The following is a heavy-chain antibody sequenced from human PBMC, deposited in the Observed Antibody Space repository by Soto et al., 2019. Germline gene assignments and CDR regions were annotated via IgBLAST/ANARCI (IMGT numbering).Heavy chain of an antibody. Sequence: ASVKVCCKASGYTFSRYYMHWVRQASEQGDEWMGIIIPIGGNTTYAQKFQGRVTRTSDTSTTNVYMELSSLRSKDTTTYYGARRDMLTGYVSFDYWGQGTQVTVPQ. CDR2: IIPIGGNT. D-gene: IGHD3-9*01. CDR3: ARRDMLTGYVSFDY. J-gene: IGHJ4*02. V-gene: IGHV1-46*01. CDR1: GYTFSRYY.